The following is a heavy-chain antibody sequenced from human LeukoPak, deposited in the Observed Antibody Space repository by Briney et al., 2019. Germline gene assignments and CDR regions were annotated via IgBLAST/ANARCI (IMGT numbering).Heavy chain of an antibody. Sequence: PGGSLRLSCAAPGFTFSSYSMNWVRQAPGKGLEWVSYISSSSSTIYYADSVKGRFTISRDNAKNSLYLQMNSLRAEDTAVYYCARDRGDNYDFWSGYYGSEDYWGQGTLVTVSS. CDR3: ARDRGDNYDFWSGYYGSEDY. V-gene: IGHV3-48*01. D-gene: IGHD3-3*01. CDR1: GFTFSSYS. J-gene: IGHJ4*02. CDR2: ISSSSSTI.